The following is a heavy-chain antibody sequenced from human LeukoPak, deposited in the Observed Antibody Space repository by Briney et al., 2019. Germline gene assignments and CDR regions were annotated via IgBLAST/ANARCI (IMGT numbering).Heavy chain of an antibody. V-gene: IGHV4-39*01. D-gene: IGHD6-13*01. Sequence: SETLSLTCTVSGGSISSSSYYWGWIRQPPGKGLEWIGSIYYSGSTYYNPSLKSRVTISVDTSKNQFSLKLSSVTAADTAVYYCARHGLAASGFFDYWGQGTLVTVSS. J-gene: IGHJ4*02. CDR2: IYYSGST. CDR1: GGSISSSSYY. CDR3: ARHGLAASGFFDY.